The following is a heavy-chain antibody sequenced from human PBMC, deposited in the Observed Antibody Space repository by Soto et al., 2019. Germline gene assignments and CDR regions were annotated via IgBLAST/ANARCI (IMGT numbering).Heavy chain of an antibody. D-gene: IGHD3-3*01. CDR2: FDPEDGET. Sequence: ASVKVSCKVSGYTLTELSMHWVRQAPGKGLEWMGGFDPEDGETIYAQKFQGRVTMTEDTSTDTAYMELSSLRSEDTAVYYCATDGPYYDFWRNDYWGQGTLVTVSS. CDR1: GYTLTELS. CDR3: ATDGPYYDFWRNDY. J-gene: IGHJ4*02. V-gene: IGHV1-24*01.